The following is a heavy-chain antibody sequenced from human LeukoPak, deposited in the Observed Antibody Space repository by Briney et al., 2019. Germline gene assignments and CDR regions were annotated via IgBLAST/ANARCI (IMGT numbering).Heavy chain of an antibody. V-gene: IGHV1-69*05. CDR2: IIPIFGTA. Sequence: SEKVSCKASGGTFSSYAISWVRQAPGQGLEWMGGIIPIFGTANYAQKFQGRVTITTDESTSTAYMELSSLRSEDTAVYYCARDNYAGANWFDPWGQGTLVTVSS. CDR3: ARDNYAGANWFDP. D-gene: IGHD1-7*01. J-gene: IGHJ5*02. CDR1: GGTFSSYA.